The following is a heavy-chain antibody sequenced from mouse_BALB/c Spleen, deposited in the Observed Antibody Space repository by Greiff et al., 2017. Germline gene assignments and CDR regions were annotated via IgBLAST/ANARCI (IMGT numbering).Heavy chain of an antibody. Sequence: EVKLMESGPGLVKPSQSLSLTCSVTGYSITSGYYWNWIRQFPGNKLEWMGYISYDGSNNYNPSLKNRISITRDTSKNQFFLKLNSVTTEDTATYYCARDRWDNGYYAMDYWGQGTSVTVSS. D-gene: IGHD3-3*01. CDR2: ISYDGSN. CDR1: GYSITSGYY. J-gene: IGHJ4*01. CDR3: ARDRWDNGYYAMDY. V-gene: IGHV3-6*02.